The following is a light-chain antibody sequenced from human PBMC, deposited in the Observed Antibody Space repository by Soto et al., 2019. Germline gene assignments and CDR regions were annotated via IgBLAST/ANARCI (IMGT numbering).Light chain of an antibody. CDR3: QKYNNAPRT. Sequence: DIQMTQSPSSLSASVGDTVTITCRASQGISNYLAWYQQKPGQVSNLLIYAASTLQSGVPSRFSGSGSGTDFTLTISSLRPEDVATYYCQKYNNAPRTFGQGTKVEI. CDR2: AAS. J-gene: IGKJ1*01. V-gene: IGKV1-27*01. CDR1: QGISNY.